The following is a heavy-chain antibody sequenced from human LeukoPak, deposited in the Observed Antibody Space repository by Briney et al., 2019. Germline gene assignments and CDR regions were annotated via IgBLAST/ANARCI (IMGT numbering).Heavy chain of an antibody. D-gene: IGHD4-17*01. CDR1: GGSISSYY. Sequence: NPSETLSLTCTVSGGSISSYYWSWLRQPPGKGLEWIGYIYYSGSTNYNPSLKSRVTISVDTSKNQFSLKLSSVTAADTAVYYCASLDYGDHGAYFDYWGQGTLVTVSS. CDR3: ASLDYGDHGAYFDY. CDR2: IYYSGST. J-gene: IGHJ4*02. V-gene: IGHV4-59*01.